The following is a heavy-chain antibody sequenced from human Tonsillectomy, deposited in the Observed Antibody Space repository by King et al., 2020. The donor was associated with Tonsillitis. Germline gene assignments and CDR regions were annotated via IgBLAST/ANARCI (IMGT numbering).Heavy chain of an antibody. CDR1: GFTFSSAW. CDR2: IKQDGSET. J-gene: IGHJ4*02. V-gene: IGHV3-7*01. D-gene: IGHD3-3*01. Sequence: VQLVESGGGLVQPGGSLRLSCAASGFTFSSAWMSWVRQAPGKGLEWVANIKQDGSETYYVDSVKGRFTISRDNAKNSLYLQMNSLRAEDTAVYYCASGYYDFWGGYYPFYWGQGPLVTVSA. CDR3: ASGYYDFWGGYYPFY.